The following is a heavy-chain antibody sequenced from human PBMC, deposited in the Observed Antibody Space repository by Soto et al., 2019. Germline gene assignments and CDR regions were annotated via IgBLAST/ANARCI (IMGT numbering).Heavy chain of an antibody. V-gene: IGHV3-23*01. CDR3: AKRSPYSSGWYSPIFDY. J-gene: IGHJ4*02. D-gene: IGHD6-13*01. Sequence: PGGSLRLPCAASGFSFSDYAMSWVRQAPGKGLEWVSVISESGGSTHYADSVRGRFTVSRDNSKNSLSLRMNSLRDEDTAVYFCAKRSPYSSGWYSPIFDYWGQGALVTVSS. CDR1: GFSFSDYA. CDR2: ISESGGST.